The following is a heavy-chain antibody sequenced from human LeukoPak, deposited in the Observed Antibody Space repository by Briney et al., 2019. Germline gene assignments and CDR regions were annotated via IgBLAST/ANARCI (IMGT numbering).Heavy chain of an antibody. CDR2: IYTSGST. V-gene: IGHV4-4*07. Sequence: SETLSLTCTVSGGSISSYYWSWIRQPAGKGLEWIGRIYTSGSTNYNPSLKSRVTMSVDTSKNQFSLKLSSVTAADTAVYYCARDWLYDSSGYDAFDIWGQGTMVTVSS. J-gene: IGHJ3*02. CDR1: GGSISSYY. D-gene: IGHD3-22*01. CDR3: ARDWLYDSSGYDAFDI.